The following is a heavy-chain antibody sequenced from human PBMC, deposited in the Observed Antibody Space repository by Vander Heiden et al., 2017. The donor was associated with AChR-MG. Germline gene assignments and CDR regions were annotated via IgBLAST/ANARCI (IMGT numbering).Heavy chain of an antibody. Sequence: EVQLVESGGGLVKPGGSLRLSCAASGLTFSSDSMNGVREVPGKGLEWVSSISSSSSYIWYADSLKDRLTMSRDNAKSSLYMQKNSLRAEDTAVYYCARSSHSQGVRCWEIGPHPDYWCQGTLVTVSS. CDR3: ARSSHSQGVRCWEIGPHPDY. V-gene: IGHV3-21*01. CDR2: ISSSSSYI. CDR1: GLTFSSDS. J-gene: IGHJ4*02. D-gene: IGHD1-26*01.